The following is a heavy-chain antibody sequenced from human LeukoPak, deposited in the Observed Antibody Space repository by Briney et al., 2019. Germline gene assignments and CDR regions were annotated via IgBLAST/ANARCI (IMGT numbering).Heavy chain of an antibody. V-gene: IGHV4-38-2*02. CDR3: ARGSDDSSGYYSPEYFQH. Sequence: SETLSLTCTVSGYSISSGYYWGWIRQPPGKGLEWIGSIYYSGSTYYNPSLKSRVTISVDTSKNQFSLKLSSVTAADTAVYYCARGSDDSSGYYSPEYFQHWGQGTLVTVSS. J-gene: IGHJ1*01. D-gene: IGHD3-22*01. CDR2: IYYSGST. CDR1: GYSISSGYY.